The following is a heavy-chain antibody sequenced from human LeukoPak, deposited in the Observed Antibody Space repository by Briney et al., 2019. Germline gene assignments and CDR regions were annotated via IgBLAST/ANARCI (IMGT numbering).Heavy chain of an antibody. CDR1: GGSFSGYY. CDR3: ARALYYGPSYLDS. D-gene: IGHD3-10*01. J-gene: IGHJ4*02. CDR2: VTPSGVA. V-gene: IGHV4-34*01. Sequence: PSETLSLTCAVYGGSFSGYYWTWIRQPPGKGLEWIGEVTPSGVAHYNPSLKSPVTISVDTSKNQFSLMVTSVTAADTALYFCARALYYGPSYLDSWGRGTLVTVSS.